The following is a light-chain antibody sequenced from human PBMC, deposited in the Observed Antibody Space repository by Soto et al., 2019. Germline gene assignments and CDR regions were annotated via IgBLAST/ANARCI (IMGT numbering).Light chain of an antibody. J-gene: IGLJ3*02. CDR2: SNN. CDR3: AAWDDSLNGRV. CDR1: SSNIGSNT. V-gene: IGLV1-44*01. Sequence: QSVLTQPPSASGTPGQRVTISCSGSSSNIGSNTVNWYQQLPGTAPKLLIYSNNQRPSGFPDRFSGSKSGTSASLAISGLQSEDEADYYCAAWDDSLNGRVFGGGTKVTVL.